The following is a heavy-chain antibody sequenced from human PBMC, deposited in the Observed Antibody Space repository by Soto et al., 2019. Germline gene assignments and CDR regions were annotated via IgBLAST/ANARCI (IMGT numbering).Heavy chain of an antibody. CDR1: GFTFSNYA. V-gene: IGHV3-30*03. Sequence: GGSLSLSCAASGFTFSNYAMHWVRQAPGKGLEWVAVISYDSSYTYYADSVKGRFTISRDNAKNSLYLQMNSLRAEDTAVYYCARDRGITMVRGVIIEAPRTVNWFDPWGQGTLVTVSS. J-gene: IGHJ5*02. CDR3: ARDRGITMVRGVIIEAPRTVNWFDP. D-gene: IGHD3-10*01. CDR2: ISYDSSYT.